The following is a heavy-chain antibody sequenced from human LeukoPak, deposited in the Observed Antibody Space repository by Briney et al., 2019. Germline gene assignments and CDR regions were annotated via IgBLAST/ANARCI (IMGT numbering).Heavy chain of an antibody. Sequence: GRSLRLSCAASGFTFSSYAMHWVRQAPGKGLEWVAVISYDGSNKYYADSVKGRFTISRDNSRNTLYLQMNSLRAEDTAVYYCASVCLVVVPAAMHGGDYWGQGTLVTVSS. CDR1: GFTFSSYA. J-gene: IGHJ4*02. CDR3: ASVCLVVVPAAMHGGDY. D-gene: IGHD2-2*01. CDR2: ISYDGSNK. V-gene: IGHV3-30*04.